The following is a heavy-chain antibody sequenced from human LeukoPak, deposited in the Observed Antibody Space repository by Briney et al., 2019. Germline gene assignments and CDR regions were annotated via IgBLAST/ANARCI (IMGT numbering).Heavy chain of an antibody. V-gene: IGHV4-59*08. CDR3: ARLQWEAVTLDY. CDR1: GGPISSHY. CDR2: IYYSGNT. Sequence: PSETLSLTCTVSGGPISSHYWSWIRQPPGKGLEWIGHIYYSGNTNYSPSLKSRVTISIDTSKSQFSLRLSSVTAADTAVYYCARLQWEAVTLDYWGQGTLVTVSS. D-gene: IGHD1-26*01. J-gene: IGHJ4*02.